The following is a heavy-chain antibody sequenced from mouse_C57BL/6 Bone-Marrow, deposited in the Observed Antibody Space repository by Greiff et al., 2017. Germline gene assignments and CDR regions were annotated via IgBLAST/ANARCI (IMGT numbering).Heavy chain of an antibody. CDR2: ISGGGGNT. V-gene: IGHV5-9*01. D-gene: IGHD1-1*01. Sequence: EVKLVESGGGLVKPGGSLKLSCAASGFTFSSYTMSWVRQTPEKRLEWVATISGGGGNTSYPDSVKGRFTISRDNAKNPLYLQMSSLRSEDTALYYCARPPYYGSSHWYFDVWGTGTTVTVSS. J-gene: IGHJ1*03. CDR3: ARPPYYGSSHWYFDV. CDR1: GFTFSSYT.